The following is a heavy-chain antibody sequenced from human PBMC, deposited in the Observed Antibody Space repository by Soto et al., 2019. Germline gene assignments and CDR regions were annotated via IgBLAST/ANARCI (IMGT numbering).Heavy chain of an antibody. D-gene: IGHD3-22*01. V-gene: IGHV4-34*01. CDR2: INHSGST. CDR1: GGSFSCYY. CDR3: ARSPTYDSTDY. J-gene: IGHJ4*02. Sequence: PSETLSLTCAVYGGSFSCYYWSWIRQPPGKGLEWIGEINHSGSTYYNPSLKSRVTISVDTSKNQFSLKLSSVTAADTAVYYCARSPTYDSTDYWGQGTLVTV.